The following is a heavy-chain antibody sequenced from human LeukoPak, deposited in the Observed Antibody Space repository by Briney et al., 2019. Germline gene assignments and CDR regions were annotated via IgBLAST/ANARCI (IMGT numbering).Heavy chain of an antibody. CDR3: AHDSPGNYGFDV. D-gene: IGHD3-16*02. CDR1: GFALTTPSPIGVG. J-gene: IGHJ6*02. CDR2: IYGDDNK. Sequence: SGPTLVKPTQTLTLTCTFSGFALTTPSPIGVGVAWIRQPPGKALEWLALIYGDDNKRYSPSLKSRLTITKGTSKNQVVLTMTNMDPVDTATYYCAHDSPGNYGFDVWGQGTTVTVSS. V-gene: IGHV2-5*02.